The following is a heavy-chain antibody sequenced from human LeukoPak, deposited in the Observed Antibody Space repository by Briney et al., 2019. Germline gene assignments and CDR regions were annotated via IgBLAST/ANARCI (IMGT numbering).Heavy chain of an antibody. D-gene: IGHD2-21*02. J-gene: IGHJ4*02. CDR1: GFTFSSYD. Sequence: GRSLRLSCAASGFTFSSYDMHWVRQAPGKGLEWVAVIWYDGSNKYYADSVKGRFTISRDNSKNTLYLQMNSLRAEDTAVYYCAREGHIVVVTAIYFDYWGQGTLVTVSS. CDR2: IWYDGSNK. V-gene: IGHV3-33*01. CDR3: AREGHIVVVTAIYFDY.